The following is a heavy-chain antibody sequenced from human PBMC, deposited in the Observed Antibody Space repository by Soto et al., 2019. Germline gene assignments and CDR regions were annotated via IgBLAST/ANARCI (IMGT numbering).Heavy chain of an antibody. Sequence: GSLRLSCAVSGFIFSDFSVNWVRQAPGKGLEWVASIGSSGGYIFYADSVKGRFTISRDNAKKSLDLQINSLRAEDTAVYYCAREKKHQSLGGRFGMDVWGQGTTVTVSS. V-gene: IGHV3-21*01. J-gene: IGHJ6*02. D-gene: IGHD2-2*01. CDR3: AREKKHQSLGGRFGMDV. CDR2: IGSSGGYI. CDR1: GFIFSDFS.